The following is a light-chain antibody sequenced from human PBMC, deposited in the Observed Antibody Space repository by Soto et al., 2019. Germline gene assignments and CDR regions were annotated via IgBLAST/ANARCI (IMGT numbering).Light chain of an antibody. CDR2: EVT. V-gene: IGLV2-8*01. Sequence: QSALTQPPSASGSPGQSVTISCTGTSSDVGAYNYVSWYQQHAGKAPKLVIYEVTKRPSGVPDRVSGSKSANTASLTVSGRQAESEADYYCSAFAPSNTWVFGGGTKRTVL. J-gene: IGLJ3*02. CDR1: SSDVGAYNY. CDR3: SAFAPSNTWV.